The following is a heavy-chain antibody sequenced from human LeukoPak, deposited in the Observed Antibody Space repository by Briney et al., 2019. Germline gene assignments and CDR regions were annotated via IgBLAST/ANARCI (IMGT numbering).Heavy chain of an antibody. J-gene: IGHJ4*02. Sequence: SETLSLTCTVSGGSISSYYWSWIRQPPGQGQEWNGYIYYSGSTNYNPSLKSRVTISVDTSKNQFSLKLSPVTAADTAVYYCARAYRGYSYGYGYWGQGTLVTVSS. V-gene: IGHV4-59*01. D-gene: IGHD5-18*01. CDR1: GGSISSYY. CDR3: ARAYRGYSYGYGY. CDR2: IYYSGST.